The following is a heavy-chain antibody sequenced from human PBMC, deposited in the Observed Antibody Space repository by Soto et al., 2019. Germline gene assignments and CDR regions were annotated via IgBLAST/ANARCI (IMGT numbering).Heavy chain of an antibody. V-gene: IGHV1-18*01. CDR1: GDSFPDYG. J-gene: IGHJ4*02. Sequence: QVQLVQSGTEVKKPGASVKVSCKTSGDSFPDYGVTWVRQAPGEGLQWMGWSAAYNGDTDNAQDYQSRVTMTTDTSTSTAYMELRRLRTDDTAGYFWARSRGSGMVTSDYWGQGTLVTVSS. D-gene: IGHD3-10*01. CDR2: SAAYNGDT. CDR3: ARSRGSGMVTSDY.